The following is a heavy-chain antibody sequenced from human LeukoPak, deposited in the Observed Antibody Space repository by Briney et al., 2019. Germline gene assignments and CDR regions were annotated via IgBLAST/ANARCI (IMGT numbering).Heavy chain of an antibody. CDR1: GYTFTGYY. CDR3: ARNERAVVPRLVDY. D-gene: IGHD6-19*01. V-gene: IGHV1-2*02. J-gene: IGHJ4*02. Sequence: ASVKVSCKASGYTFTGYYMHWVRQAPGQGLEWMGWINPNSGGTNYAQKFQGRVTMTRDTSISTAYMELSRLRSDDTAVYYCARNERAVVPRLVDYWGQGTLVTVSS. CDR2: INPNSGGT.